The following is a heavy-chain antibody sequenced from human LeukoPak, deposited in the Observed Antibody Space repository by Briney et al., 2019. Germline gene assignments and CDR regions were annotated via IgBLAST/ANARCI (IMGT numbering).Heavy chain of an antibody. CDR1: GYTFTSYD. D-gene: IGHD3-10*01. J-gene: IGHJ6*03. CDR2: MNPNSGNT. Sequence: GASVKVSCTASGYTFTSYDINWVRQATGQGLEWMGWMNPNSGNTGYAQKFQGRVTITRNTSISTAYMELSSLRSEDTAVYYCARGRGYYYYYYMDVWGKGTTVTVSS. CDR3: ARGRGYYYYYYMDV. V-gene: IGHV1-8*03.